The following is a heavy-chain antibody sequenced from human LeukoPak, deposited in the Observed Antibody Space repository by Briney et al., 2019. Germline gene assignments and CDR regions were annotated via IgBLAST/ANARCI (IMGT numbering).Heavy chain of an antibody. J-gene: IGHJ4*02. D-gene: IGHD2-2*03. V-gene: IGHV5-51*01. CDR2: IYPDESNI. Sequence: GESLKISCKGSGYSFPTYWIAWVRQMPGKGLEWMGIIYPDESNIRYSPSFQGQVTISADKSISTAYLQWSSLKASDTAMYYCARPPSRGYSSSLEYWGQGTLVTVYS. CDR3: ARPPSRGYSSSLEY. CDR1: GYSFPTYW.